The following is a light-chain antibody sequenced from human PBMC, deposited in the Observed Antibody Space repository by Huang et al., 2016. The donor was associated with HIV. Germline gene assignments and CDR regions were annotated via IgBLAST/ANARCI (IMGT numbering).Light chain of an antibody. Sequence: ELVLTQSPGTLSSSPGGAAVISCRASQSLDKGFLAVYRQKPGQAPELLIFDASTRPADIPDRCVGRGSGTDFRLTINGLDPEDFAFYFCHHYGATQWAFGRGTRVEMK. CDR2: DAS. CDR1: QSLDKGF. J-gene: IGKJ1*01. V-gene: IGKV3-20*01. CDR3: HHYGATQWA.